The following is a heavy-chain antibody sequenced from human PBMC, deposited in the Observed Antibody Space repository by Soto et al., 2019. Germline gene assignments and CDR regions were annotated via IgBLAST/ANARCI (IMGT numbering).Heavy chain of an antibody. D-gene: IGHD3-3*01. J-gene: IGHJ4*02. CDR3: AKPGTDGARLRSEFWSGYPPGPLFDY. Sequence: GGSLRLSCAASGFTFSSYAMSWVRQAPGKGLEWVSAISGSGGSTYYADSGQGRFTISKDNSKNTLYLQMNSLIAEGTAVYYCAKPGTDGARLRSEFWSGYPPGPLFDYWGQGTLVTVSS. CDR1: GFTFSSYA. CDR2: ISGSGGST. V-gene: IGHV3-23*01.